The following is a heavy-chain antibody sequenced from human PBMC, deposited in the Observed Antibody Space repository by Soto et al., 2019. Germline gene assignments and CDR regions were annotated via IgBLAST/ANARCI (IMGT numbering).Heavy chain of an antibody. CDR2: INPGDSAS. J-gene: IGHJ4*02. CDR3: ARPSNNYVAH. V-gene: IGHV5-51*01. Sequence: PGASLTISCKASGYRFSNYWIGLVRQMPGKGLEWMAIINPGDSASRYSPSFQGQVTISADKSISTAYLQWNSLKASDTAMYYCARPSNNYVAHLGQGTLVTVSS. D-gene: IGHD4-4*01. CDR1: GYRFSNYW.